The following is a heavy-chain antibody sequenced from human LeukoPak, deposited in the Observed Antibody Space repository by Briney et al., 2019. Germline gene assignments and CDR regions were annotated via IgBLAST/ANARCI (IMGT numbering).Heavy chain of an antibody. Sequence: PSETLSLTCTVSGGSISSYYWSWIRQPPGKGLEWIGYIYYSGSTNYNPSLKSRVTISVDTSKNQFSLKLSSVTAADTAVYYCAAPMVRGGYFDLWGRGTLVTVSS. CDR1: GGSISSYY. D-gene: IGHD3-10*01. J-gene: IGHJ2*01. CDR2: IYYSGST. V-gene: IGHV4-59*08. CDR3: AAPMVRGGYFDL.